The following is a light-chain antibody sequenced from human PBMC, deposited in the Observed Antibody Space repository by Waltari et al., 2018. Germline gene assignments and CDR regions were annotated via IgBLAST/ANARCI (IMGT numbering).Light chain of an antibody. J-gene: IGLJ2*01. CDR2: DKN. CDR1: SLGRYY. Sequence: SSELTQDPAVSVALGQTVRSTFQGDSLGRYYESWYQQRPGQAPILVIYDKNNRPSGVPDRFSGSSSHNTGSLTITGAQAEDEASYYCHSRDASGVAGSFGGGTKLTVL. V-gene: IGLV3-19*01. CDR3: HSRDASGVAGS.